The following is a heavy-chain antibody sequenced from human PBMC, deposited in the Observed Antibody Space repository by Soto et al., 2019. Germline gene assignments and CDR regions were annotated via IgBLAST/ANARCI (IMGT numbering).Heavy chain of an antibody. Sequence: ASVKVSCKASGGTFSSYAISWVRQAPGQGLEWMGGIIPIFGTANYAQKLKGRVTITADESTSTAYMELSSLRSEDTAVYYCARDKRTGDWYFDLWGRGTLVTVSS. CDR1: GGTFSSYA. J-gene: IGHJ2*01. D-gene: IGHD1-1*01. CDR2: IIPIFGTA. CDR3: ARDKRTGDWYFDL. V-gene: IGHV1-69*13.